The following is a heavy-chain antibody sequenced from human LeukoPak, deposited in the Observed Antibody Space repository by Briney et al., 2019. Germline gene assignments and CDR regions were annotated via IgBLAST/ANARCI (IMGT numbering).Heavy chain of an antibody. V-gene: IGHV3-23*01. D-gene: IGHD6-19*01. CDR2: INGGGGST. Sequence: GGSLRLSCAASGFTFSNFAMSWVRQAPRKGLEWVSAINGGGGSTYYADSVKGRFTISRDNAKNTLYLQMNSLRAEDTAVYYCARDRGAYSSGWTFDYWGQGTLVTVSS. CDR1: GFTFSNFA. J-gene: IGHJ4*02. CDR3: ARDRGAYSSGWTFDY.